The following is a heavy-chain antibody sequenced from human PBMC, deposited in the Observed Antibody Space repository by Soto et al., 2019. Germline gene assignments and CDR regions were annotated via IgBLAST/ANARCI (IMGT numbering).Heavy chain of an antibody. D-gene: IGHD2-2*01. Sequence: SETLSLTCAVSGGSISSSNWWSWVRQPQGKGLEWIGEIYHSGSTNYNPSLKSRVTISVDKSKNQFSLKLSSVTAADTAVYYCASSPIVVVPAAMGGTVDYYYYGMDVWGQGTTVTVSS. CDR2: IYHSGST. V-gene: IGHV4-4*02. CDR3: ASSPIVVVPAAMGGTVDYYYYGMDV. J-gene: IGHJ6*02. CDR1: GGSISSSNW.